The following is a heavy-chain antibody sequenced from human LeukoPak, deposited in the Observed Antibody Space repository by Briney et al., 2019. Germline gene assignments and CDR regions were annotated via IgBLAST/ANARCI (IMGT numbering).Heavy chain of an antibody. CDR2: ISPYNSIT. CDR3: ARDKSHYESSGYYIFDY. CDR1: GYTFSNYG. D-gene: IGHD3-22*01. J-gene: IGHJ4*02. V-gene: IGHV1-18*01. Sequence: ASVKVSCTASGYTFSNYGISWVRQAPGQGLEWMGWISPYNSITNYARKLQGRVTMTTDTSTSTAYMELRSLRSDDTAVYYCARDKSHYESSGYYIFDYWGQGTLVTVSS.